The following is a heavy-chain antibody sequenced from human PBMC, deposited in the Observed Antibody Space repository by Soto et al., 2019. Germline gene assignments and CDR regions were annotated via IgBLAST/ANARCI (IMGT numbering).Heavy chain of an antibody. V-gene: IGHV1-8*01. D-gene: IGHD2-15*01. CDR1: GYTFTSYD. CDR2: MNPNSGNT. CDR3: AREKVTSGDPD. Sequence: QVQLVQSGAEVKKPGASVKVSCKASGYTFTSYDINWVRQATGQGLEWMGWMNPNSGNTAYAQKFQGRITMTRNTSISTAYMELSSLRSEDTAVYSCAREKVTSGDPDGGQGTLVPVSS. J-gene: IGHJ4*02.